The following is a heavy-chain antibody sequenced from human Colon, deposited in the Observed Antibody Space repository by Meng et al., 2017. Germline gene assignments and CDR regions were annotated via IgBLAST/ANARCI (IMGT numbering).Heavy chain of an antibody. CDR1: GGSISSGDYY. J-gene: IGHJ5*02. V-gene: IGHV4-30-4*01. Sequence: QGPLQESGPGLVQPSQTLSLTCTSSGGSISSGDYYWSWIRQPPGKGLEGIGYIYYSGSTYSNASLKSRVTISIDRSKNQFSLKLSSVTAADTAVYYCARDRKHYGERGWFDPWGQGTLVTVSS. D-gene: IGHD4-17*01. CDR2: IYYSGST. CDR3: ARDRKHYGERGWFDP.